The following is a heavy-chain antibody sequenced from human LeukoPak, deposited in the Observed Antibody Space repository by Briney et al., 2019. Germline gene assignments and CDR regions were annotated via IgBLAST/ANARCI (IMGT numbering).Heavy chain of an antibody. Sequence: GGSLRLSCAASGFIFSSYSMNWVRQAPGKGLEWVSSISSSSSYIYYADSVKGRFTISRDNAKNSLYLQMNSLRAEDTAMYYCARDRVDDYYGSGSTPYSYWGQGTLVTVSS. CDR3: ARDRVDDYYGSGSTPYSY. CDR2: ISSSSSYI. V-gene: IGHV3-21*01. CDR1: GFIFSSYS. J-gene: IGHJ4*02. D-gene: IGHD3-10*01.